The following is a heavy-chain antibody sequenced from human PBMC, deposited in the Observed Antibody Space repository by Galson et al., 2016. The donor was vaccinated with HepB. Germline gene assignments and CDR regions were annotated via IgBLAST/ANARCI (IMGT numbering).Heavy chain of an antibody. CDR1: GFTFSTYA. Sequence: SLRLSCAASGFTFSTYAMSWVRQAPGKGLEWLSGISGSGGSTYHADSVKGRLTISRDNSKNTLYLQMNSLRAEDTAIYYCAKDISTSSLVVVVTAADYWGQGTLVTVSS. V-gene: IGHV3-23*01. J-gene: IGHJ4*02. CDR2: ISGSGGST. D-gene: IGHD2-15*01. CDR3: AKDISTSSLVVVVTAADY.